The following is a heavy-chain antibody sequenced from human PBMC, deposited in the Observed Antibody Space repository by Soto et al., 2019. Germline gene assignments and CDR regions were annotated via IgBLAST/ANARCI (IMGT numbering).Heavy chain of an antibody. Sequence: ETLSLTCTVSGGSVNSGSYYWSWTRQPPGKGLEWIGHIYYSGTTKYNPSLKNRVTMSVDTSNNQFSLRVNSVTVADTAIYFCARDYWGSGRRFDSCGQGTLVTVSS. D-gene: IGHD6-25*01. V-gene: IGHV4-61*01. J-gene: IGHJ4*02. CDR2: IYYSGTT. CDR3: ARDYWGSGRRFDS. CDR1: GGSVNSGSYY.